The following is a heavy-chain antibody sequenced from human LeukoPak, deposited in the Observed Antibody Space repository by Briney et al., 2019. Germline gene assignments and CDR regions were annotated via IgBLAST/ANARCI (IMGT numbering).Heavy chain of an antibody. CDR2: ISAYNGNT. Sequence: GASVKVSCKASGYTFTSYGISWVRQAPGQGLEWMGWISAYNGNTNYAQKLQGRVTMTTDTSTSTAYMELRSLRSDDTAVYYCARVSPVESRLTGYSHGYDYWGQGTLVTVSS. CDR1: GYTFTSYG. V-gene: IGHV1-18*01. CDR3: ARVSPVESRLTGYSHGYDY. D-gene: IGHD5-18*01. J-gene: IGHJ4*02.